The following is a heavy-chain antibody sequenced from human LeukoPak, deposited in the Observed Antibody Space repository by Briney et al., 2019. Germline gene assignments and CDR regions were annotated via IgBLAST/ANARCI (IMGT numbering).Heavy chain of an antibody. D-gene: IGHD6-13*01. CDR3: AKDFRARYSSSWASHYYYYGMDV. CDR2: ISGSGGST. Sequence: GGSLRLSYAASGFTFSSYAMSWVRQAPGKGLEWVSAISGSGGSTYYADSVKGRFTISRDNSKNTLYLQMNSLRAEDTAVYYCAKDFRARYSSSWASHYYYYGMDVWGQGTTVTVSS. V-gene: IGHV3-23*01. CDR1: GFTFSSYA. J-gene: IGHJ6*02.